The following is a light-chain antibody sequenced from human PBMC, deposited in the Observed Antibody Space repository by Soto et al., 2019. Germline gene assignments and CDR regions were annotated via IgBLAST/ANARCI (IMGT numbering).Light chain of an antibody. J-gene: IGKJ2*01. CDR2: AAS. Sequence: QMTQSPSSLSASFGDRVTLTCRASQSIDTYLNWYQQKPGTAPKLLMYAASTLHSGVPSKFSGSGSGTDFTVTISSLQREDFATCFCQQSHSTPYTFGQGTKLEI. CDR3: QQSHSTPYT. CDR1: QSIDTY. V-gene: IGKV1-39*01.